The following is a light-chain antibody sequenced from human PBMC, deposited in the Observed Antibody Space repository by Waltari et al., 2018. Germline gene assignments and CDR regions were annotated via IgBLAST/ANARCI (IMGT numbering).Light chain of an antibody. CDR2: DVN. CDR1: NNDIGSYNL. Sequence: GQSITISCTGTNNDIGSYNLVSWYQQHPGKAPKVIIFDVNKRPSGVSNRFSGAKSGNTASLTVSGLHPEDEADYYCCSYAGTPRVVFGGGTKLTVL. V-gene: IGLV2-23*02. CDR3: CSYAGTPRVV. J-gene: IGLJ2*01.